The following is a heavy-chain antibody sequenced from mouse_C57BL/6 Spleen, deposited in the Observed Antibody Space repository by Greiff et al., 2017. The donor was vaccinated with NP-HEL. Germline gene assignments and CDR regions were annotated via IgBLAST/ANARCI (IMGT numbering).Heavy chain of an antibody. CDR3: ARKGGYDEGGYYFDY. Sequence: VQLQQPGAELVKPGASVKMSCKASGYTFTSYWITWVKQRPGQGLEWIGDIYPGSGSTNYNEKFKSKATLTVDTSSSTAYMQLSSLTSEDSAVYYCARKGGYDEGGYYFDYWGQGTTLTVSS. J-gene: IGHJ2*01. V-gene: IGHV1-55*01. CDR1: GYTFTSYW. D-gene: IGHD2-2*01. CDR2: IYPGSGST.